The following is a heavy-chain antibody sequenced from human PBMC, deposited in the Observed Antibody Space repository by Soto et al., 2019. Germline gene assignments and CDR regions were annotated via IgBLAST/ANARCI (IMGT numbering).Heavy chain of an antibody. CDR2: ISYDGNNK. CDR1: GFKFSTYG. V-gene: IGHV3-30*18. Sequence: QVQLVESGGGVVQPGRSLRLSCGASGFKFSTYGMHWVRQAPGKGLEWVAVISYDGNNKDYADSVKGRFTISRDNSKNPSYLQMTSLRAEDTSVYYCAKGIVGYVFGVEDYYFGMDVWGQGTTVAVPS. J-gene: IGHJ6*02. CDR3: AKGIVGYVFGVEDYYFGMDV. D-gene: IGHD3-3*01.